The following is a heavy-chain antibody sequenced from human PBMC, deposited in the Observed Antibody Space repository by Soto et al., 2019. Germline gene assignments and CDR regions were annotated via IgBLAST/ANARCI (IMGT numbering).Heavy chain of an antibody. CDR1: GFTFSDYY. Sequence: GGSLRLSCAASGFTFSDYYMSWIRQAPGKGLEWVSYISSSSSYTNYADSVKGRFTISRDNAKNSLYLQMNSLRAEDTAVYYCARDASERAVDREFDYWGQGTLVTVSS. J-gene: IGHJ4*02. CDR3: ARDASERAVDREFDY. D-gene: IGHD6-19*01. CDR2: ISSSSSYT. V-gene: IGHV3-11*06.